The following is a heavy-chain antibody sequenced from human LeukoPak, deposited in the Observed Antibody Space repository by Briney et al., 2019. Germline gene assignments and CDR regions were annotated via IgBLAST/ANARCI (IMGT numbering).Heavy chain of an antibody. D-gene: IGHD4-17*01. Sequence: PSETLSLTCTVSGGSISSSSYYWGWIRQPPGKGLEWIGSFYYSGSTYYNPSLKSRVTISVDTSKNQFSLKLSSVTAADTAVYYCARGYGDSTYYYYGMDVWGQGTTVTVSS. CDR3: ARGYGDSTYYYYGMDV. CDR1: GGSISSSSYY. CDR2: FYYSGST. V-gene: IGHV4-39*01. J-gene: IGHJ6*02.